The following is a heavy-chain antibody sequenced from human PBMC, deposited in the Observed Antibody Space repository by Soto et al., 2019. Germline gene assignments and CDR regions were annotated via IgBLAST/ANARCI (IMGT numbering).Heavy chain of an antibody. V-gene: IGHV3-11*01. Sequence: PGGSLRLSCAASGFTFSDYYMSWIRQAPGEGLEWVSYISSSGSTIYYADSVKGRFTISRDNAKNSLYLQMNSLRAEDTAVYYCARDKDIVVVPAAPTHYYYYGMDVWGQGTTATVS. CDR1: GFTFSDYY. CDR2: ISSSGSTI. CDR3: ARDKDIVVVPAAPTHYYYYGMDV. D-gene: IGHD2-2*01. J-gene: IGHJ6*02.